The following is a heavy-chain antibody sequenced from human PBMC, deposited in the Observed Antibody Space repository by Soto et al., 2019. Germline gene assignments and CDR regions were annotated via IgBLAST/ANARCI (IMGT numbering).Heavy chain of an antibody. CDR1: GFTVSTYA. CDR3: ARDFAGWFGNLVNYFDN. Sequence: GSLRLSCAVSGFTVSTYAMGWVRQAPGKGLECVSGISNTGGSTYYADSVRGRFTISRDDSKNTLYLEMNSLRPEDTAVYYCARDFAGWFGNLVNYFDNWGQGTLVTVSS. D-gene: IGHD3-10*01. CDR2: ISNTGGST. J-gene: IGHJ4*02. V-gene: IGHV3-23*01.